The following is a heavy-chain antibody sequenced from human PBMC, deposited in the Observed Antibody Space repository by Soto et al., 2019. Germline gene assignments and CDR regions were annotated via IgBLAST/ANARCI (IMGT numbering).Heavy chain of an antibody. V-gene: IGHV3-23*01. CDR1: GFTFSSYA. J-gene: IGHJ6*02. CDR2: ISGSGGST. CDR3: AKDQEIVLMVYAPRSYYGMDV. D-gene: IGHD2-8*01. Sequence: GGSLRLSCAASGFTFSSYAMSWVRQAPGKGLEWVSVISGSGGSTYYADSVKGRFTISRDNSKNTLYLQMNSLRAEDTAVYYCAKDQEIVLMVYAPRSYYGMDVWGQGTTVTVSS.